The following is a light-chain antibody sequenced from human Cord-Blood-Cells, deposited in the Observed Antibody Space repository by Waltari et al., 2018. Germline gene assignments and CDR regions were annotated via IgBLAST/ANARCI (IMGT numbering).Light chain of an antibody. J-gene: IGKJ4*01. V-gene: IGKV3-11*01. CDR3: QQRSNLPLT. CDR1: QSVSSY. CDR2: DAS. Sequence: EIVLTQSPATLSLSPGERATLSCRASQSVSSYLAWYQQKPGQAPRLLIYDASNGATGIPARFSGSGSGTDFTRTISSLEPEDFAVYYCQQRSNLPLTFGGGTKVEIK.